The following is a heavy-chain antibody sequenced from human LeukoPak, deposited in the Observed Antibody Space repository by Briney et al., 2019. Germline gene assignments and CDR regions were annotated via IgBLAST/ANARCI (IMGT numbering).Heavy chain of an antibody. V-gene: IGHV3-23*01. CDR3: ASGGIYYGAAFDF. CDR1: GFTFSSYA. CDR2: ISGSGGST. D-gene: IGHD1-26*01. Sequence: PGGSLRLSCAASGFTFSSYAMSWVRQAPGKGLEWVSAISGSGGSTYYAGSVKGRFTISRDNSKNTLYLQMNSLRAEDTALYYCASGGIYYGAAFDFWGQGSLVTVSA. J-gene: IGHJ4*02.